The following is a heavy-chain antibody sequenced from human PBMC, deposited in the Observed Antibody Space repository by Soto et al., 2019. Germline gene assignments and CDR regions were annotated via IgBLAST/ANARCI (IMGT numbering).Heavy chain of an antibody. CDR1: GFTFSSYW. CDR3: ARATTVTTFPYYYYYGMDV. Sequence: LRLSCAASGFTFSSYWMTWVRQAPGKGLEWLANINKDGSEKNYVDSVKGRLTISRDNAKNSLSVHVNSLRAEDTAVYYCARATTVTTFPYYYYYGMDVWGQGTTVTVSS. V-gene: IGHV3-7*02. CDR2: INKDGSEK. J-gene: IGHJ6*02. D-gene: IGHD4-17*01.